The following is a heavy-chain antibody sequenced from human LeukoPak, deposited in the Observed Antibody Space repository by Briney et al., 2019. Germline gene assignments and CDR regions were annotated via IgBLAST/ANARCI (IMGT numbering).Heavy chain of an antibody. V-gene: IGHV3-48*01. D-gene: IGHD3-10*01. J-gene: IGHJ4*02. CDR2: ISSSSSTI. CDR3: ARDRGSYFDY. Sequence: GALRLSFSASGFTLSSYYNNLGRQASRKGVEWVSYISSSSSTIYYADSVKGRFTISRDNAKNSLYLQMNSLRAEDTAVYYCARDRGSYFDYWGQGTLVTVSS. CDR1: GFTLSSYY.